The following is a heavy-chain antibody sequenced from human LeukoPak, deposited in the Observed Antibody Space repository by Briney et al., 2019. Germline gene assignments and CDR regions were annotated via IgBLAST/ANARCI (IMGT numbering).Heavy chain of an antibody. CDR3: ARNFDS. J-gene: IGHJ4*02. CDR1: GFMFSSFE. CDR2: ISSGGSTI. Sequence: GGSLRLSCAASGFMFSSFEMNWVRQAPGKGLEWVSKISSGGSTIYYADSVKGRFTISRDNAKNSLFLQMNSLRAEDTAVYYCARNFDSWGQGTLVTVSS. V-gene: IGHV3-48*03.